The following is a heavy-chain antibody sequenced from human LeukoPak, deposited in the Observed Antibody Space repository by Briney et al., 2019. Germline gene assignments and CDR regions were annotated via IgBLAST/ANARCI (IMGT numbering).Heavy chain of an antibody. V-gene: IGHV3-23*01. CDR1: GFTFSSFA. Sequence: GGSLRLSCAASGFTFSSFAMSWVRQAPGKGLEWVSNISGSGRGGRTYYADSVKGRFTISRDNSKNSLYLQMNSLRAEDTAIYYCAKSGLNRFDYWGQGTLVTVSS. D-gene: IGHD2-15*01. CDR3: AKSGLNRFDY. J-gene: IGHJ4*02. CDR2: ISGSGRGGRT.